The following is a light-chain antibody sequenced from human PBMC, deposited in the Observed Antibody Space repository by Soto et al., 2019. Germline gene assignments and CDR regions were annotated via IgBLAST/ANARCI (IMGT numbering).Light chain of an antibody. V-gene: IGKV3-15*01. J-gene: IGKJ4*01. CDR2: DAS. CDR1: QNVYNN. Sequence: EIVMTQSPATLSVSPGEGATRSCKASQNVYNNLAWYQQRPGQPPRLLIYDASTRATGISARFSGSGYGTEFTLTISSLQSEDFAVYFCQQCRNWPLTFGGGNKVEIQ. CDR3: QQCRNWPLT.